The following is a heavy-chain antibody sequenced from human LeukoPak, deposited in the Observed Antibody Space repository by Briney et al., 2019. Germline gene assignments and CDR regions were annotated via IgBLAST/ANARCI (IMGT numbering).Heavy chain of an antibody. CDR1: GFTFSSYA. Sequence: GGSLRPSCAASGFTFSSYAMHWVRQAPGKGLEWVAVISYDGSNKYYADSVKGRFTISRDNSKNTLYLQMNSLRAEDTAVYYCARSYDSSGYYYYFDYWGQGTLVTVSS. CDR3: ARSYDSSGYYYYFDY. CDR2: ISYDGSNK. J-gene: IGHJ4*02. D-gene: IGHD3-22*01. V-gene: IGHV3-30-3*01.